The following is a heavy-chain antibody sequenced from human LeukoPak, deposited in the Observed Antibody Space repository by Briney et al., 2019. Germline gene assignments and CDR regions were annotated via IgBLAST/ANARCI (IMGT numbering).Heavy chain of an antibody. V-gene: IGHV3-15*01. J-gene: IGHJ4*02. D-gene: IGHD5-18*01. Sequence: PGGSLRLSYAASGFTFSNACMSWVRQAPGKGLEWVGHIKTKTDGGTTDYAAPVKGRFTISRDDSKNTLYLQMNSLKTEDTALYYCTTGTWIQLWLADYWGQGTLVSVSS. CDR3: TTGTWIQLWLADY. CDR1: GFTFSNAC. CDR2: IKTKTDGGTT.